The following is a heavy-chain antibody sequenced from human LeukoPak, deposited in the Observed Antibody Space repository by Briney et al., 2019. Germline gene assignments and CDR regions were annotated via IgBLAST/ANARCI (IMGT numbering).Heavy chain of an antibody. Sequence: SVTVSCKASGGSFSSYSISWVRQAPGQGLEWMGGIIPIFGKANYAQKLQGRVTITADESTRTAYMELSRLRSEDTAVYYCARGHGYSSSPFDYYYYYGMDVWGQGTTVTV. V-gene: IGHV1-69*13. CDR1: GGSFSSYS. CDR3: ARGHGYSSSPFDYYYYYGMDV. J-gene: IGHJ6*02. D-gene: IGHD6-13*01. CDR2: IIPIFGKA.